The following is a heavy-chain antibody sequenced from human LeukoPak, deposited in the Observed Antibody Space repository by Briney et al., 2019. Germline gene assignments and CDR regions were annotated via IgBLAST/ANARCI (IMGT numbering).Heavy chain of an antibody. CDR2: IIPIFGTT. D-gene: IGHD6-19*01. Sequence: ASVKVSCKASGYTFTSYDINWVRQATGQGLEWMGRIIPIFGTTNYAQKFQGRVTLSADSSTSTAYMELSSLTSDDTAVYYCARDIAVAGSLFPWGQGTLVTVSS. V-gene: IGHV1-69*06. J-gene: IGHJ5*02. CDR1: GYTFTSYD. CDR3: ARDIAVAGSLFP.